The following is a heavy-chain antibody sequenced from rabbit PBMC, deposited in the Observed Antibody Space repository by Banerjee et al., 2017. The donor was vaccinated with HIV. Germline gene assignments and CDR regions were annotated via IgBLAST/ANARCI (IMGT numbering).Heavy chain of an antibody. CDR2: IYTGSSGST. CDR3: ARAYTITGYYYFNL. CDR1: GFSFSSSYW. Sequence: QSLEESGGDLVKPGASLTLTCTASGFSFSSSYWICWVRQAPGKGLEWIACIYTGSSGSTYYASWAKGRFTISKTSSTTVTLQMTSLTAADTATYFCARAYTITGYYYFNLWGPGTLVTVS. D-gene: IGHD1-1*01. J-gene: IGHJ4*01. V-gene: IGHV1S40*01.